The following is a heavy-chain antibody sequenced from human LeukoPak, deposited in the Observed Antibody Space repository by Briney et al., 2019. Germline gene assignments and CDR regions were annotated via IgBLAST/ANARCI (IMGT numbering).Heavy chain of an antibody. Sequence: PSETLSLTCTVSGYSISSGYYWGWIRQPPGKGLEWIGSIYHSGSTYYNPSLKSRVTISVDTSKNQFSLKLSSVTAADTAVYYCARDARAAPNWFDPWGQGTLVTVSS. D-gene: IGHD2-15*01. CDR2: IYHSGST. V-gene: IGHV4-38-2*02. CDR3: ARDARAAPNWFDP. CDR1: GYSISSGYY. J-gene: IGHJ5*02.